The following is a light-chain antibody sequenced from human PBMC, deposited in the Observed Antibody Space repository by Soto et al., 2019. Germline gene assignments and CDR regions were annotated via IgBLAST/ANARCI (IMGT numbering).Light chain of an antibody. CDR3: TQGTHWPRT. CDR1: KSLVYSVGNTH. Sequence: DVVLTQSPLSLPVNFGQPASISCRSSKSLVYSVGNTHLSWFQQRPGQSPRRLIYRVSSRDSGVPARFSGSGSGTDFTLEISRVEAEDVGIYFCTQGTHWPRTFGQGTKVEVK. V-gene: IGKV2-30*01. J-gene: IGKJ1*01. CDR2: RVS.